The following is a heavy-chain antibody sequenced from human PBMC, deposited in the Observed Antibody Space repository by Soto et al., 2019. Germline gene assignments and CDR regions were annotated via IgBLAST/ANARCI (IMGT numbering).Heavy chain of an antibody. CDR1: GYTFTSYG. CDR2: TSAYNGNT. J-gene: IGHJ4*02. V-gene: IGHV1-18*01. CDR3: ARDGYCSGGSCYSREAVDY. Sequence: GASVKVSCKASGYTFTSYGISWVRQAPGQGLEWMGWTSAYNGNTNYAQKLQGRVTMTTDTSTSTAYMELRSLRSDDTAVYYCARDGYCSGGSCYSREAVDYWGQGTLVTVSS. D-gene: IGHD2-15*01.